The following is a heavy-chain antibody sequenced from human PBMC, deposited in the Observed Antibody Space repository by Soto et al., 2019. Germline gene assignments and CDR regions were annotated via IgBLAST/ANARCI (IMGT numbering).Heavy chain of an antibody. V-gene: IGHV3-48*02. CDR2: INKNGFTI. D-gene: IGHD6-19*01. J-gene: IGHJ4*02. Sequence: PGGSLRLSCAVSGFTLTTYSMNWVRQAPGKGLECISFINKNGFTIYYADSVKGRFTISRDYAKNSLYLQMDSLRHEDTAVYYCARGAVTGTSLFDYWGLGTLVTVSS. CDR1: GFTLTTYS. CDR3: ARGAVTGTSLFDY.